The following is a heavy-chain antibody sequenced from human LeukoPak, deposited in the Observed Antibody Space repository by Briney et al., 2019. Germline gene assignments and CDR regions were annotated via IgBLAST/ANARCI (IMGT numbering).Heavy chain of an antibody. CDR1: GFTFSSYG. Sequence: GRSLRLSCAASGFTFSSYGMHWVRQAPGKGLEWVAVIWYDGSNKYYADSVKGRFTISRDNSKNTLYLQMNSLRAEDTAVYYCARDVAGYSSGWYGVDAFDIWGQGTMVTVSS. CDR3: ARDVAGYSSGWYGVDAFDI. D-gene: IGHD6-19*01. J-gene: IGHJ3*02. CDR2: IWYDGSNK. V-gene: IGHV3-33*01.